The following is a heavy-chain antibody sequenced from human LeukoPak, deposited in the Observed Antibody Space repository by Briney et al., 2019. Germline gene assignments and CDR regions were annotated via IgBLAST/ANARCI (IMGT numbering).Heavy chain of an antibody. CDR2: INPNSGGT. CDR1: GYTFTGYY. CDR3: ARVELPTEGAFDI. V-gene: IGHV1-2*02. Sequence: GASVKVSCKASGYTFTGYYMHWVRQAPGQGLEWMGWINPNSGGTNYAQKFQGRVTMTRDTSTSTAYMELSRLRSDDTAVYYCARVELPTEGAFDIWGQGTMVTVSS. J-gene: IGHJ3*02. D-gene: IGHD1-26*01.